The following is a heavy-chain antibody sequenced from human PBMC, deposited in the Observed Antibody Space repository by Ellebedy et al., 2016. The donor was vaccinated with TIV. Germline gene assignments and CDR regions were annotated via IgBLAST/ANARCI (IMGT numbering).Heavy chain of an antibody. CDR3: ATEGYGDYVGWFDP. CDR2: FDPEDGET. J-gene: IGHJ5*02. V-gene: IGHV1-24*01. CDR1: RYTLTDLS. Sequence: ASVKVSXKVSRYTLTDLSMHWVRQAPGKGLEWMGGFDPEDGETIYAQKFQGRVTMTEDTSTDTAYMELSSLRSEDTAVYYCATEGYGDYVGWFDPWGQGTLVTVSS. D-gene: IGHD4-17*01.